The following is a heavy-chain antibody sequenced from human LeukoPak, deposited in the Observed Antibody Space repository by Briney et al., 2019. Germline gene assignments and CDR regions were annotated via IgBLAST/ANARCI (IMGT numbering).Heavy chain of an antibody. CDR1: GYTFTNYA. Sequence: ASVKVSCKASGYTFTNYAMNWVRQAPGQGLEWMGWIHPSTGNPAYAQGFTGRFVFSLDTSVSTTYLQISSLKAEDTAVYFCARAFQSLGGLSLPDYWGQGTLVTVSS. J-gene: IGHJ4*02. CDR2: IHPSTGNP. V-gene: IGHV7-4-1*02. CDR3: ARAFQSLGGLSLPDY. D-gene: IGHD3-16*02.